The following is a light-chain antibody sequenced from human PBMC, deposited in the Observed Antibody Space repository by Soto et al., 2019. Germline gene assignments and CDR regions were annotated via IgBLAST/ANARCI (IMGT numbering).Light chain of an antibody. J-gene: IGLJ2*01. CDR2: EVS. Sequence: QSALTQPASVSGSPGQSVTISCTGTSSDVAGYNYVSWYQQHPGKAPKLMIYEVSNRPSGVSNRFSGSKSGNTASLTISGLQAEDEADYYCSSYASSITLIFGGGTKVTVL. CDR3: SSYASSITLI. V-gene: IGLV2-14*01. CDR1: SSDVAGYNY.